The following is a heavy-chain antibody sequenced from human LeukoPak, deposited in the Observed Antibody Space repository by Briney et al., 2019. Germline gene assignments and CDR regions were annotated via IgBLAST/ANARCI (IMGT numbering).Heavy chain of an antibody. CDR1: GFTFSSYW. CDR2: INSDGSRT. D-gene: IGHD4-17*01. Sequence: PGGSLRLSCAASGFTFSSYWMHWVRQAPGKGLVWVSRINSDGSRTHYADSVKGRFTISRDNAKSTLYLQMNSLRAEDTAVYYCARNLVGGDYSLDYWGQGTLVTVSS. J-gene: IGHJ4*02. CDR3: ARNLVGGDYSLDY. V-gene: IGHV3-74*01.